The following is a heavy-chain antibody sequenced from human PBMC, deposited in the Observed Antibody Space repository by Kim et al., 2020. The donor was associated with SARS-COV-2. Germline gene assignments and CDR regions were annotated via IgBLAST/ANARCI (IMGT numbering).Heavy chain of an antibody. J-gene: IGHJ4*01. Sequence: SETLSLTCAVYGGSFSGYYWSWIRQPPGKGLEWIGEINHSGSTNYSPSLKSRVTISVDTSKNQFSLKLTSVTAADTAAYYCSRGLDHYIAPAGTGWGYWG. V-gene: IGHV4-34*01. CDR1: GGSFSGYY. CDR3: SRGLDHYIAPAGTGWGY. D-gene: IGHD6-13*01. CDR2: INHSGST.